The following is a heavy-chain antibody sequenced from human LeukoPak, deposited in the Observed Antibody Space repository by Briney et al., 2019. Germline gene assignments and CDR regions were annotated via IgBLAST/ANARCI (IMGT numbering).Heavy chain of an antibody. CDR1: GGSFSGYY. CDR2: INHSGST. CDR3: ARARFVPAATNMYV. Sequence: PSEALSLTCAVSGGSFSGYYWSWIRQPPGKGLEWIGEINHSGSTNYNPYLKSRVTISVDTSKNQFSLKLSSVTAADTAVYYCARARFVPAATNMYVWGKGTTVTVSS. D-gene: IGHD2-2*01. J-gene: IGHJ6*03. V-gene: IGHV4-34*01.